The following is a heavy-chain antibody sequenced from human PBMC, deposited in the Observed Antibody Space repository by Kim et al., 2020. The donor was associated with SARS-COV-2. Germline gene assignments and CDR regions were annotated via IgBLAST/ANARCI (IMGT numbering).Heavy chain of an antibody. J-gene: IGHJ3*02. V-gene: IGHV3-30*18. Sequence: GGSLRLSCAASGFTFSSYGMHWVRQAPGKGLEWVAVISYDGSNKYYADSVKGRFTISRDNSKNTLYLQMNSLRAEDTAVYYCAKPSGDSSGWDAFDIWG. CDR2: ISYDGSNK. CDR1: GFTFSSYG. D-gene: IGHD3-22*01. CDR3: AKPSGDSSGWDAFDI.